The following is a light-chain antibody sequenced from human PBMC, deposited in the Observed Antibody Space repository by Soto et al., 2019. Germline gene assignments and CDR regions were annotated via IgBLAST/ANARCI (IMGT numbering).Light chain of an antibody. CDR3: QQGHNWPLT. CDR1: QSISTE. CDR2: SAS. V-gene: IGKV3-15*01. Sequence: EIAMTQSPATLSVSPGERATVSCRASQSISTELAWYQQIPGQPPRLLIYSASTRATGVPARFTGSGSGSEFTLTISGLPSEDFAIYYCQQGHNWPLTFGQGTRLEI. J-gene: IGKJ2*01.